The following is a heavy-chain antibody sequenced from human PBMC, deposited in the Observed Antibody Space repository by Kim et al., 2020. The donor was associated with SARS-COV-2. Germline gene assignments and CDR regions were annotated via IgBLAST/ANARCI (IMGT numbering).Heavy chain of an antibody. V-gene: IGHV1-46*01. Sequence: ASVKVSCKASGYTFTSFYLHWVRQAPGQGLEWMGIINPDGGSTTYAQKFQGRVTMTRDKSSTTIYMELSSLRSEDTAVYYCTRGRDYRGDRAFDIWGQGTMVTVSS. CDR1: GYTFTSFY. J-gene: IGHJ3*02. CDR2: INPDGGST. CDR3: TRGRDYRGDRAFDI. D-gene: IGHD2-21*02.